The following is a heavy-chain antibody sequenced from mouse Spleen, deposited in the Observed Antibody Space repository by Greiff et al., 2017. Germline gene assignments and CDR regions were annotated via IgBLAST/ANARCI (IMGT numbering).Heavy chain of an antibody. CDR1: GYTFTDYE. CDR3: TTGSDYDGNWYFDV. V-gene: IGHV1-15*01. D-gene: IGHD2-4*01. J-gene: IGHJ1*01. CDR2: IDPETGGT. Sequence: QESGAELVRPGASVTLSCKASGYTFTDYEMHWVKQTPVHGLEWIGAIDPETGGTAYNQKFKGKATLTADKSSSTAYMELRSLTSEDTAVYYCTTGSDYDGNWYFDVWGAGTTVTVSS.